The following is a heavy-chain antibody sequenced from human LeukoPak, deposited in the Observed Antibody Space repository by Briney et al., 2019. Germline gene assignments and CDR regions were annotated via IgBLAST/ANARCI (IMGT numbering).Heavy chain of an antibody. J-gene: IGHJ1*01. V-gene: IGHV1-2*02. Sequence: ASVKVSCKASGYTFIGYYMHWVRQAPGQGLEWMGWINPNSGGTDYAQKFRGRVTMTRDTSISTAYMELSSLRPDDTAVYYCARAYGTSWYVDLYFQHWGQGTLVTVSS. CDR3: ARAYGTSWYVDLYFQH. CDR1: GYTFIGYY. CDR2: INPNSGGT. D-gene: IGHD6-13*01.